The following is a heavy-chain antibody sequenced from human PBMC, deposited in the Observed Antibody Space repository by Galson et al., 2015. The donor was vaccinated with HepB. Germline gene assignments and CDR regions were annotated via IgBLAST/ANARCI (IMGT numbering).Heavy chain of an antibody. J-gene: IGHJ4*02. D-gene: IGHD6-19*01. Sequence: SETLSLTCAVYGGSFSGYYWSWIRQPPGKGLEWIGEINHSGSTNYNPSLKSRVTISVDTSKNQFSLKLSSVTAADTAVYYCARVGHSGWYPYFDYRGQGTLVTVSS. CDR3: ARVGHSGWYPYFDY. CDR2: INHSGST. CDR1: GGSFSGYY. V-gene: IGHV4-34*01.